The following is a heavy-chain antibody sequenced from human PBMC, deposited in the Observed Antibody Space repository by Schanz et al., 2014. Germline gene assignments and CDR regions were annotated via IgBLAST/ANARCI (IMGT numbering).Heavy chain of an antibody. J-gene: IGHJ3*02. D-gene: IGHD3-10*01. Sequence: EVKLLESGGHLVQPGGSLRLSCVASGFTFSTYAMSWARQTPGKGLEWVSSITTGGNTYYRDSVKGRFTISRDNSNNTVFLQMNSLRAEDTAVYYCAKDFFIGVARGVIISHDAIDIWGQGTKVTVSS. CDR1: GFTFSTYA. CDR3: AKDFFIGVARGVIISHDAIDI. V-gene: IGHV3-23*01. CDR2: ITTGGNT.